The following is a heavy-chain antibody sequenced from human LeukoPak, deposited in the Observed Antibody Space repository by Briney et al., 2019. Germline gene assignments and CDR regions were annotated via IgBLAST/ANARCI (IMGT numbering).Heavy chain of an antibody. CDR2: IYSGGST. J-gene: IGHJ4*02. V-gene: IGHV3-53*01. CDR3: AKDGGTIFGVAPFDY. D-gene: IGHD3-3*01. Sequence: GGSLRLSCAASGFTVSSNYMSWVRQAPGKGLEWVSVIYSGGSTYYADSVKGRFTISRDNSKNTLYLQMNSLRAEDTAVYYCAKDGGTIFGVAPFDYWGQGTLVTVSS. CDR1: GFTVSSNY.